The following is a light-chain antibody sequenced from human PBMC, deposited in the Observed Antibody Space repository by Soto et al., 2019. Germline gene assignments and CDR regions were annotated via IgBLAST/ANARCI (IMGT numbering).Light chain of an antibody. V-gene: IGKV1-33*01. CDR1: QDISNN. CDR2: DAS. CDR3: QQYDDLPRT. Sequence: DIQMTQSPSSLSASVGDRVTITCQASQDISNNLHWYQVNPGKAPKLLIYDASNLETGVPSRFSGSGSGTDFTFTINSLEPEDVATYYCQQYDDLPRTFGQGTKLQVK. J-gene: IGKJ2*01.